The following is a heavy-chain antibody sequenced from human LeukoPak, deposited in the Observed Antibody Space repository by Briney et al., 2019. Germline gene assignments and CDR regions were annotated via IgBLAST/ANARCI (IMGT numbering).Heavy chain of an antibody. CDR1: GFTFSSYS. D-gene: IGHD3-16*01. J-gene: IGHJ4*02. CDR3: ARVETGGFDY. Sequence: GGSLRLSCAASGFTFSSYSMNWVRQAPGKGLEWASSISSSSSYIHYADSVKGRFTISRDNAKNSLYLQMNSLRAEDTAVYYCARVETGGFDYWGQGTLVTVSS. V-gene: IGHV3-21*01. CDR2: ISSSSSYI.